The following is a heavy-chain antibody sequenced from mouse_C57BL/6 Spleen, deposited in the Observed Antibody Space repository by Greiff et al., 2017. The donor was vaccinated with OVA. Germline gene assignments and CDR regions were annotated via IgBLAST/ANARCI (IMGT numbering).Heavy chain of an antibody. V-gene: IGHV1-82*01. CDR1: GYAFSSSW. J-gene: IGHJ2*01. CDR2: IYPGDGDT. CDR3: ASGGLLLPSLGY. Sequence: QVQLQQSGPELVKPGASVKISCKASGYAFSSSWMNWVKQRPGKGLEWIGRIYPGDGDTNYNGKFKGKATLTADKSSSTAYMQLSSMTSEDSAVYFCASGGLLLPSLGYWGQGTTLTVSS. D-gene: IGHD1-1*01.